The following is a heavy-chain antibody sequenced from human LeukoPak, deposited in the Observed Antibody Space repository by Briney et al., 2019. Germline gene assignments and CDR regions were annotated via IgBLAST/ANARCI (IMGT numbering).Heavy chain of an antibody. CDR2: INPNSGGT. D-gene: IGHD3-16*02. V-gene: IGHV1-2*02. Sequence: ASVKVSCKASGYTFTGYYMHWVRQAPGQGLEWMGWINPNSGGTNYAQKFQGRVTMTRDTSISTAYMELSRLRSDDTAVYYCARATGVRPPFDIWAKGTRVTVSS. CDR1: GYTFTGYY. J-gene: IGHJ3*02. CDR3: ARATGVRPPFDI.